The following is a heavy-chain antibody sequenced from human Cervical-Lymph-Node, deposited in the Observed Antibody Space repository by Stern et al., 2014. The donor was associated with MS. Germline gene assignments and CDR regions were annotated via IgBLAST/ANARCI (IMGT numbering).Heavy chain of an antibody. CDR3: ARDPHYDILTGYYN. V-gene: IGHV3-7*01. Sequence: LVESGGGLVQPGGSLRLSCEGSGFTFRNFWMSWVRQAPGKGLEWVANINQDGSEKNYVDSVKGRFTISRDNAKDSLNLQMNSLRAEDTAVYYCARDPHYDILTGYYNWGQGTLVTVSS. J-gene: IGHJ4*02. D-gene: IGHD3-9*01. CDR2: INQDGSEK. CDR1: GFTFRNFW.